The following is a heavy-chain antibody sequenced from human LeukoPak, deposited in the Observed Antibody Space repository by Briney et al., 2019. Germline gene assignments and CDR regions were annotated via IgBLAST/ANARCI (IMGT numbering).Heavy chain of an antibody. CDR2: IGTAGDT. D-gene: IGHD1-26*01. CDR1: GFTFSSYD. J-gene: IGHJ3*02. Sequence: GGSLRLSCAASGFTFSSYDMHWVRQATGKGLEWASAIGTAGDTYYPGSVKGRFTISREKAKNSLYLQMNSLRAEDTAVNYCAKWDPIDAFDIWGQGTMVTVSS. CDR3: AKWDPIDAFDI. V-gene: IGHV3-13*01.